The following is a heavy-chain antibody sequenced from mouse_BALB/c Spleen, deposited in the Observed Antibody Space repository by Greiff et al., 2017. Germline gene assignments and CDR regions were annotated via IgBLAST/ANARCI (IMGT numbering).Heavy chain of an antibody. V-gene: IGHV1-15*01. D-gene: IGHD6-5*01. CDR1: GYKFTDYE. CDR2: IDPETGGT. Sequence: VQLQQSGAELVRPGASVTLSCKASGYKFTDYEMHWVKQTPVHGLEWIGAIDPETGGTAYNQKFKGKATLTADKSSSTAYMELRSLTSEDSAVYYCTRSYDYDAMDYWGQGTSVTVSS. CDR3: TRSYDYDAMDY. J-gene: IGHJ4*01.